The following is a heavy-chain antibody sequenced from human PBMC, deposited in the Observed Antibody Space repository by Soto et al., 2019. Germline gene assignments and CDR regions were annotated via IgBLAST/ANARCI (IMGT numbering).Heavy chain of an antibody. CDR3: ARGRSATASDYYFDY. CDR1: GGTFSSCT. J-gene: IGHJ4*02. CDR2: IIPILGIA. Sequence: GASVKVSCKASGGTFSSCTISWVRQAPGQGLEWMGRIIPILGIANYAQKFQGRVTITADKSTSTAYMELSSLRSEDTAVYYCARGRSATASDYYFDYWGQGTLVTVS. D-gene: IGHD1-26*01. V-gene: IGHV1-69*02.